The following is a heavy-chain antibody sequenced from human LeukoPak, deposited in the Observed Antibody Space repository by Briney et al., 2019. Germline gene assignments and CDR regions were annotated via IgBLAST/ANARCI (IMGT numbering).Heavy chain of an antibody. V-gene: IGHV4-59*01. CDR2: IYYSGST. Sequence: PSETLSLTCTVSGGPISSYYWTWIRQPPGKGLEWIGYIYYSGSTNYNPSLKSRVTISVDTSKNQFSLNLTSVTAADTAVYYCARGYYDFLWGQGTLVTVSS. J-gene: IGHJ4*02. D-gene: IGHD3-3*01. CDR1: GGPISSYY. CDR3: ARGYYDFL.